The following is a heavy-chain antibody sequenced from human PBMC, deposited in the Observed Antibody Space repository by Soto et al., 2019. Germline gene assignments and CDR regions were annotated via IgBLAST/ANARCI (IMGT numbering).Heavy chain of an antibody. CDR2: ISASTSSI. CDR1: GFTFSSYS. J-gene: IGHJ4*02. V-gene: IGHV3-48*01. CDR3: VRGNYDSSGFDY. D-gene: IGHD3-22*01. Sequence: GGSLRLSCAASGFTFSSYSMNWVRQAPGKGLDWISYISASTSSIYYADSVQGRFTISRDNAKNSLYLQMNSLRAEDSAIYYCVRGNYDSSGFDYWGQGTLVTVSS.